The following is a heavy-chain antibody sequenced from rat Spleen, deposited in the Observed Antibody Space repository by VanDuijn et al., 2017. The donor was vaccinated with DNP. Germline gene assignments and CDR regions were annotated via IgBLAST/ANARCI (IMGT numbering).Heavy chain of an antibody. V-gene: IGHV3-1*01. CDR3: ARTVYYYSTYIPFDY. Sequence: EVQLQESGPGLVKPSQSLSLTCSVTGYSISSNYWGWIRKFPGSKMEWMGYISYSGGTRYNPSLKSRISITRDTSENQFFLHLNSVTTDDTATYYCARTVYYYSTYIPFDYWGRGVMVTVSS. CDR1: GYSISSNY. J-gene: IGHJ2*01. CDR2: ISYSGGT. D-gene: IGHD1-2*01.